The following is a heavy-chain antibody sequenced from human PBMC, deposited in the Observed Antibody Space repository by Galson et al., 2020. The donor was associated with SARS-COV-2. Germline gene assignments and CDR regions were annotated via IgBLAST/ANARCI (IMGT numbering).Heavy chain of an antibody. J-gene: IGHJ4*02. V-gene: IGHV3-23*01. Sequence: GGSLRLSCAASGFTFSSYAISWVRQAPGKGLEWVSAISGSGGSTYYADSVKGRFTISRDNSKNTLYLQMNSLRDEDTAVYYCAKASRMVYAIDTDYWGQGTLVTVSS. CDR3: AKASRMVYAIDTDY. D-gene: IGHD2-8*01. CDR2: ISGSGGST. CDR1: GFTFSSYA.